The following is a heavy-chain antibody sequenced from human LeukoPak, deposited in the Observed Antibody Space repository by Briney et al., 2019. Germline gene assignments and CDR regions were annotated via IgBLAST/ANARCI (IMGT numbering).Heavy chain of an antibody. V-gene: IGHV3-30*03. D-gene: IGHD1-1*01. CDR3: ARGTTGTTMDAFDI. CDR2: ISYDGSNK. CDR1: GFTFSSYG. Sequence: GGSLRLSCAASGFTFSSYGMYWVGQAPGKGLEWVAVISYDGSNKYYADSVKGRFTISRDDSKNTLYLQMNSLRAEDTAVYYCARGTTGTTMDAFDIWGQGTMVTVSS. J-gene: IGHJ3*02.